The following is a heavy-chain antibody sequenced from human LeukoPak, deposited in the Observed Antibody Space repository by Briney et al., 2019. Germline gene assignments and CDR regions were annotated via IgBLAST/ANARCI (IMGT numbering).Heavy chain of an antibody. J-gene: IGHJ4*02. CDR1: GYSFTTYW. D-gene: IGHD3-16*01. V-gene: IGHV5-51*01. Sequence: GESLKISCKGSGYSFTTYWISWVRQMPGKGLEWMGIVFPVDSDTRYSPSFQGQVTISADKSISTAYLQWSSLKASDTAMYYCARRGPSFDYWGQGTLVTVSS. CDR3: ARRGPSFDY. CDR2: VFPVDSDT.